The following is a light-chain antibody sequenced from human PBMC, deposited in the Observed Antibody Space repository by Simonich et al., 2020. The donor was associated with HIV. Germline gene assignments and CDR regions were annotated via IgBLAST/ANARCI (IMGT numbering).Light chain of an antibody. V-gene: IGKV1-5*03. CDR3: QQYKSYSRT. J-gene: IGKJ1*01. Sequence: DIQMTQSPSTLSASVGDRVTITCRASQSISTWLAWYQKKPGKAPKLLFYKASSLESGVPSRFSGSGSGTEFTLTIFSLQPDDFAIYYCQQYKSYSRTFGQGTKVEI. CDR2: KAS. CDR1: QSISTW.